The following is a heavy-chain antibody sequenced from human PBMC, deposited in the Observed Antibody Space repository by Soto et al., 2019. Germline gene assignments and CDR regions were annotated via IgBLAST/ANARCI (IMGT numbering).Heavy chain of an antibody. CDR3: ARDGAVYDFWSDYSYYYYHYGMDV. J-gene: IGHJ6*02. CDR1: GFTFSSYW. V-gene: IGHV3-74*01. CDR2: INSDGSST. D-gene: IGHD3-3*01. Sequence: GGSLRLSCAASGFTFSSYWMHWVRQAPGKGLVWVSRINSDGSSTSYADSVKGRFTISRDNAKNTLYLQMNSLRAEDTAVYYCARDGAVYDFWSDYSYYYYHYGMDVWGQGTKVTGAS.